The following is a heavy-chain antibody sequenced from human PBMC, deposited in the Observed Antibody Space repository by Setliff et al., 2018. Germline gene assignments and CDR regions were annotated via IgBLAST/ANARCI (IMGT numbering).Heavy chain of an antibody. CDR2: INHSGST. D-gene: IGHD2-21*02. CDR3: ARGDIVVVTNYDY. J-gene: IGHJ4*02. V-gene: IGHV4-39*07. Sequence: PSETLSLTCSVSDVSISDTTYYWAWVRQPPGKGLEWIGEINHSGSTNYNPSLKSRVTISVDTSKNQFSLKLSSVTAADTAVYYCARGDIVVVTNYDYWGQGTLVTVSS. CDR1: DVSISDTTYY.